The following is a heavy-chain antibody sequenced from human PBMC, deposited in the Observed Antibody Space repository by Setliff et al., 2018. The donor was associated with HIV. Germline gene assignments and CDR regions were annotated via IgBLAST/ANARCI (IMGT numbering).Heavy chain of an antibody. CDR1: GGPFTNHG. V-gene: IGHV4-34*01. J-gene: IGHJ5*02. D-gene: IGHD6-19*01. CDR3: ARGAVATKMSWFDP. CDR2: IDNRGGY. Sequence: SETLSLTCAAYGGPFTNHGWNWIRQSPGTGLEWIGEIDNRGGYNYNPSFNSRVTISVDASKRQFSLKLRSVTAADTAVYYCARGAVATKMSWFDPWGQGTLVTVSS.